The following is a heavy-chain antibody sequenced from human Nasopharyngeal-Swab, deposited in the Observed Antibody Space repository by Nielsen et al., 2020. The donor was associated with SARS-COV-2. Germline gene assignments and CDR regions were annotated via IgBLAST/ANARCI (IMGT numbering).Heavy chain of an antibody. V-gene: IGHV3-30*18. CDR2: ISYDGSKR. D-gene: IGHD3-10*01. CDR3: EKDHFYDSGTYDRLYFDS. J-gene: IGHJ4*02. Sequence: VRQAPGKGLEWVALISYDGSKRYFADSMKGRFSISRDKIKNMLYLQMDSLRADDTAVYYCEKDHFYDSGTYDRLYFDSWGQGTLVTVSS.